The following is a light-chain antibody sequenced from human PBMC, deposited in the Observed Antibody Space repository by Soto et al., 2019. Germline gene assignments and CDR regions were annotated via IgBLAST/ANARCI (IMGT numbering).Light chain of an antibody. CDR2: EVS. V-gene: IGLV2-14*01. CDR1: SSDIGAYNY. CDR3: SSYTSISSYV. J-gene: IGLJ1*01. Sequence: QSVLTQPASVSGSPGQSITISCTGTSSDIGAYNYVSWYLQHPGKAPKLMVFEVSNRPSGVSNRFSGSKSGNTAPLTISGLQPEDEADYYCSSYTSISSYVFGTGTKVTVL.